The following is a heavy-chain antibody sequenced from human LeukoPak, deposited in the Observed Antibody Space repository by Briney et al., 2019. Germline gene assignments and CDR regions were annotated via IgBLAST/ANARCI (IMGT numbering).Heavy chain of an antibody. CDR1: GGSVTSTDW. CDR2: VHLDGRT. V-gene: IGHV4-4*02. D-gene: IGHD3-3*01. CDR3: AREGGFFRPLDY. J-gene: IGHJ4*02. Sequence: SGTLSLTCGVSGGSVTSTDWWTWVRQPPGKGLEWIGEVHLDGRTNYNPSLKSRLTISVDLSENHISLKLTSVTAADTAVYYCAREGGFFRPLDYSGQGTLVTVSS.